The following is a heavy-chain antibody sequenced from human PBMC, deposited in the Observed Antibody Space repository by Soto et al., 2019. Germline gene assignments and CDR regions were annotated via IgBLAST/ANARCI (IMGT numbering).Heavy chain of an antibody. CDR3: ATAIRFTFTTGYYMDV. Sequence: EVQLLETGGGLVQPGGSLRLSCAASGFTVSSYAMSWVSQAPGKGLEWVSVISGSGSTYSADSVKGRFTISRDSSKNTVYLQMNSLRAEDTAVYYCATAIRFTFTTGYYMDVWGRGTTVTVSS. CDR1: GFTVSSYA. CDR2: ISGSGST. J-gene: IGHJ6*03. V-gene: IGHV3-23*01. D-gene: IGHD3-16*01.